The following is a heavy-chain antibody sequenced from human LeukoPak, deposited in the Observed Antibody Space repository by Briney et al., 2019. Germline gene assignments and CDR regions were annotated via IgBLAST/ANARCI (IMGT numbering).Heavy chain of an antibody. V-gene: IGHV4-39*07. CDR3: ARGSMPFKYSSSWYLDY. CDR2: IYYSGST. Sequence: SETLSLTCTVSGGSLSSSSYYWGWIRQPPGKGLEWIGSIYYSGSTYYNPSLKSRVTISVDTSKNQFSLKLSSVTAADTAVYYCARGSMPFKYSSSWYLDYWGQGTLVTVSS. J-gene: IGHJ4*02. D-gene: IGHD6-13*01. CDR1: GGSLSSSSYY.